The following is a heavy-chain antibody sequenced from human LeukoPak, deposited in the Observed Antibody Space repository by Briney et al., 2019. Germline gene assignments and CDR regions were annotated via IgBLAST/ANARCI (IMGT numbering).Heavy chain of an antibody. D-gene: IGHD4-17*01. J-gene: IGHJ6*03. V-gene: IGHV1-18*01. CDR2: VSAYNGNT. Sequence: ASVKVSCKASGYTFTSYGISWVRQAPGQGLEWMGWVSAYNGNTNYAQKLQGRVTMTTDTSTSTAYMELRSLRSDDTAVYYCARGRDGDYRPYYYYYMDVWGKGTTVTISS. CDR1: GYTFTSYG. CDR3: ARGRDGDYRPYYYYYMDV.